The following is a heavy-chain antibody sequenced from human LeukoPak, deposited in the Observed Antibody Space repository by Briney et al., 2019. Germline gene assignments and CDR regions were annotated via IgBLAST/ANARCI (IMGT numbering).Heavy chain of an antibody. CDR3: AKSSAPGGYYYYGMDV. J-gene: IGHJ6*02. V-gene: IGHV3-23*01. CDR2: ISGDGGIT. D-gene: IGHD6-19*01. Sequence: PGGSLRLSCAASEFTFSTYAMSWVRQAPGKGLEWVSGISGDGGITYYAGSVRGRFTISGDNSKNTLFLQMNSLRAEDTAIYYCAKSSAPGGYYYYGMDVWGQGTTVTVSS. CDR1: EFTFSTYA.